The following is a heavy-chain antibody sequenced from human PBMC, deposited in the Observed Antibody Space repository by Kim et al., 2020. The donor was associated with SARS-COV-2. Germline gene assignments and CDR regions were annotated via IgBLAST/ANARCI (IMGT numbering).Heavy chain of an antibody. CDR1: GFTFSSYA. V-gene: IGHV3-30*04. CDR2: ISYDGSNK. J-gene: IGHJ6*02. CDR3: ARDDSLVVYYGMDV. D-gene: IGHD2-15*01. Sequence: GGSLRLSCAASGFTFSSYAMHWVRQAPGKGLEWVAVISYDGSNKYYADSVKGRFTISRDNSKNTLYLQMNSLRAEDTAVYYCARDDSLVVYYGMDVWGQGTTVTVSS.